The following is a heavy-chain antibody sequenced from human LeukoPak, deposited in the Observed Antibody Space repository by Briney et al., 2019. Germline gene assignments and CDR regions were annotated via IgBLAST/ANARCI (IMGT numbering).Heavy chain of an antibody. CDR1: GFIFSDHY. D-gene: IGHD3-10*01. V-gene: IGHV3-11*01. CDR2: INSDSTTL. J-gene: IGHJ4*02. Sequence: GGSLRLSCAASGFIFSDHYMSWIRQAPGKGLEGVAYINSDSTTLYYADSVKGRFTVSRDNAKNSLYLHMNSLGVADTAVYYCARLRGLIDHWGQGALVTVSS. CDR3: ARLRGLIDH.